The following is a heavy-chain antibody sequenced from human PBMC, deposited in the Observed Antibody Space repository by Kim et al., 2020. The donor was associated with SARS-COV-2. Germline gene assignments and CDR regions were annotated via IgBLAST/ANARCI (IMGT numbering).Heavy chain of an antibody. V-gene: IGHV3-23*01. CDR3: AKVGYCGGDCSYYYYYGMDV. J-gene: IGHJ6*02. Sequence: GGSLRLSCAASGFTFSSYAMSWVRQAPGKGLEWVSAISGSGGSTYYADSVKGRFTISRDNSKNTLYLQMNSLRAEDTAVYYCAKVGYCGGDCSYYYYYGMDVWGQGTTVTVSS. D-gene: IGHD2-21*02. CDR1: GFTFSSYA. CDR2: ISGSGGST.